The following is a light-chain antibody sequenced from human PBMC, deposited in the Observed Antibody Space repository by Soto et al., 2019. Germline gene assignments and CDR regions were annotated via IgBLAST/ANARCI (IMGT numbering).Light chain of an antibody. CDR3: QSYDSSLRGVV. V-gene: IGLV1-40*01. Sequence: QLVLTQPPSVSGAPGQRVTISCTGSSSNIGAGYDVHWYQQLPGTAPKLLIYGNSNRPSGVPDRFSGSKSGTSASLAITGLQAEDEADYYCQSYDSSLRGVVFGGGTSSPS. CDR1: SSNIGAGYD. J-gene: IGLJ2*01. CDR2: GNS.